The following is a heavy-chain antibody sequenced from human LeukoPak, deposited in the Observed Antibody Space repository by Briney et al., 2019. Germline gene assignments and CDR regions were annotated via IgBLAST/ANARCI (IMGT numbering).Heavy chain of an antibody. J-gene: IGHJ4*02. Sequence: GGSLRLSCVASGFTFSTAWMSWLRQAPGKGLEWVSAVSGTGGGTYYADSVKGRFTIPRDNSKSTLYLQMNSLRAEDTAVYYCVKGSSDSRPYYFDSWGQGTLVTVSS. V-gene: IGHV3-23*01. CDR3: VKGSSDSRPYYFDS. D-gene: IGHD3-22*01. CDR2: VSGTGGGT. CDR1: GFTFSTAW.